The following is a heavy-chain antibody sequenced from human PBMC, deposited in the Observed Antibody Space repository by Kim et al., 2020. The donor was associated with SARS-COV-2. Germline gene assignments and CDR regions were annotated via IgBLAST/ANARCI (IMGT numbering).Heavy chain of an antibody. CDR1: GYTFTSYD. CDR3: ARGRGITIFGLGVGNYYYGMDD. V-gene: IGHV1-8*03. D-gene: IGHD3-3*01. J-gene: IGHJ6*02. Sequence: ASVKVSCKASGYTFTSYDINWVRQATGQGLEWMGWMNPNSGNTGYAQKFQGRVTITRNTSTSTAYMELSSLRSEDTAVYYCARGRGITIFGLGVGNYYYGMDDWGQGTTVTVSS. CDR2: MNPNSGNT.